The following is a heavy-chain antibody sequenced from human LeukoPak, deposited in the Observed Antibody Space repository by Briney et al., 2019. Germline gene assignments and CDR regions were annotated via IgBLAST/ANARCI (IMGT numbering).Heavy chain of an antibody. CDR3: ARGRPHPFLVRGGRNYYMDV. CDR1: GGSFSGYY. CDR2: INHSGST. Sequence: PSETLSLTCAVYGGSFSGYYWSWIRQPPGEGLEWIGEINHSGSTNYNPSLKSRVTISVDTSKNQFSLKLSSVTAADTAVYYCARGRPHPFLVRGGRNYYMDVWGKGTTVTVSS. V-gene: IGHV4-34*01. J-gene: IGHJ6*03. D-gene: IGHD3-10*01.